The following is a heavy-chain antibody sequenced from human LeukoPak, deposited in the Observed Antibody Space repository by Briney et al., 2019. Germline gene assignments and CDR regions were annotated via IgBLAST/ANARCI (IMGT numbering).Heavy chain of an antibody. CDR3: AREFLEQQPNRGFDP. Sequence: GGSLRLSCAASGFTFSSYTMKWVRQAPGKGLEWVSSISSSSSYIYYADSMKGRFTISRDNAKNSLYLQMNSLRAEDTDVYYCAREFLEQQPNRGFDPWGQGTLVTVSS. J-gene: IGHJ5*02. CDR2: ISSSSSYI. V-gene: IGHV3-21*01. D-gene: IGHD6-13*01. CDR1: GFTFSSYT.